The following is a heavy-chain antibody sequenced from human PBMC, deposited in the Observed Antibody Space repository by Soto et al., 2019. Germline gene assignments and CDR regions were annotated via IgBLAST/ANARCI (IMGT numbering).Heavy chain of an antibody. Sequence: PSDTQSLTGPVSRGSISTSHDCLAWVRKPPGKLLEWIANIYYRGDTYYHPSLRSRLTVSVDTSKNQFSLKLSSLTAADTAVYYCARFAREENPKVGSWYYFDYWGQGTRVNASS. J-gene: IGHJ4*02. CDR3: ARFAREENPKVGSWYYFDY. V-gene: IGHV4-39*07. D-gene: IGHD6-13*01. CDR2: IYYRGDT. CDR1: RGSISTSHDC.